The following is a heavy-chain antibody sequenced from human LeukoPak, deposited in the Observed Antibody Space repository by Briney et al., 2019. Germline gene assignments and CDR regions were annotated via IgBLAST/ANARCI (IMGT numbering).Heavy chain of an antibody. CDR3: ARHPNYYDSSAYYYVMDV. D-gene: IGHD3-22*01. V-gene: IGHV4-59*08. CDR2: IYYSGRT. J-gene: IGHJ6*02. Sequence: SETLSLTCTVSGGSISSYYWSWIRQPPGKGLEWIGYIYYSGRTNYNPSLKSRVTISVDTSNNQFSLKLSSVTAADTAVYYCARHPNYYDSSAYYYVMDVWGQGTTVTVSS. CDR1: GGSISSYY.